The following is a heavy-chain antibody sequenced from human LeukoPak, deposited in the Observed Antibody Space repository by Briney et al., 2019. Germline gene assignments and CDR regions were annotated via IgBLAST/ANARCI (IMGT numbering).Heavy chain of an antibody. V-gene: IGHV3-53*01. Sequence: TGGSLRLSCAASGFTVSSNYMSWVRQAPGKGLEWVSVIYSGGSTYYADSVKGRFTISRDNSKNTLYRQMNSLRAEDTAVYYCARAPPDKRYYYYYYMDVWGKGTTVTVSS. J-gene: IGHJ6*03. CDR2: IYSGGST. D-gene: IGHD5-24*01. CDR1: GFTVSSNY. CDR3: ARAPPDKRYYYYYYMDV.